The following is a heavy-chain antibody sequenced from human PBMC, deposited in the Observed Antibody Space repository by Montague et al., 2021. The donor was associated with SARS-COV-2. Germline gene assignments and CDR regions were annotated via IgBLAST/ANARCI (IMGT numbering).Heavy chain of an antibody. V-gene: IGHV2-70*12. CDR2: IDWDDDK. CDR3: AHSYYDILTGYLDAFDI. CDR1: GFSLSTSGMC. J-gene: IGHJ3*02. D-gene: IGHD3-9*01. Sequence: PALVKPTQTLTLTCTFSGFSLSTSGMCVSWIRQPPGKALEWLALIDWDDDKYYSTSLKTRLTISKDTSKNQVFLTMTNMDPVDTATYYCAHSYYDILTGYLDAFDIWGQGTMVTVSS.